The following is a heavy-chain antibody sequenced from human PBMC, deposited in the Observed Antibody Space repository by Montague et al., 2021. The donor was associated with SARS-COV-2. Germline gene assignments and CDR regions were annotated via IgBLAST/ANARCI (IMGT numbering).Heavy chain of an antibody. D-gene: IGHD3-10*01. CDR2: IYYSGST. Sequence: SETLSLTCTVSGGSISSSYWTWIRQPPGKGLEWIGYIYYSGSTTCNPSLKSRVTMSVDTSKNQFSLKLSSVTAADTAVYYCARSSGSYSTFDFWGRGTLVTVSS. CDR3: ARSSGSYSTFDF. J-gene: IGHJ4*02. V-gene: IGHV4-59*08. CDR1: GGSISSSY.